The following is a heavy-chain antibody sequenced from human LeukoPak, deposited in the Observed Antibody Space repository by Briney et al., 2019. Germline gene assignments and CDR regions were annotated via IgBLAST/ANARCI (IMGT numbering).Heavy chain of an antibody. V-gene: IGHV3-23*01. CDR3: AKVQYVYYGSGSYDMDV. Sequence: GGSLRLSCAASGFTFRSYALTWVRQAPGKGLEWVSAISGIGNSTYHADSVKGRFTISRDNSKNTLYLQMNSLSAEDTALYYCAKVQYVYYGSGSYDMDVWGQGTPVTVSS. CDR2: ISGIGNST. CDR1: GFTFRSYA. J-gene: IGHJ6*02. D-gene: IGHD3-10*01.